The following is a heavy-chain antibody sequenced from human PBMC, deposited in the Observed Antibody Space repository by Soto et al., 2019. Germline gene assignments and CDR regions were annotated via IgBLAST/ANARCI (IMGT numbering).Heavy chain of an antibody. J-gene: IGHJ6*03. CDR1: GYNFTTYW. CDR3: ARQTGYFYMDV. V-gene: IGHV5-51*01. CDR2: IYPGDSDI. Sequence: GTSLKISCEGSGYNFTTYWIGWVRQMPGKGLEWMGIIYPGDSDIRYSPSFQGQVTISADKSTGTAYLQWSSLKASDTAMYYCARQTGYFYMDVWGKGTTVTVSS.